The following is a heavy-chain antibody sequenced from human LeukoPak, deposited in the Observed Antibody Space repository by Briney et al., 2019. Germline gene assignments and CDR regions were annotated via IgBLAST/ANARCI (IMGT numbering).Heavy chain of an antibody. Sequence: GGSLRLSCSGSDFSLPNSVMSWVRQAPGKGLEWVSSVSVGGVTTYYADSVKGRFTISRDNSKNTLLLQMNSLRVEDTALYYCASLYSGYDGVDYWGQGTLVTVSS. J-gene: IGHJ4*02. CDR3: ASLYSGYDGVDY. V-gene: IGHV3-23*01. CDR1: DFSLPNSV. D-gene: IGHD5-12*01. CDR2: VSVGGVTT.